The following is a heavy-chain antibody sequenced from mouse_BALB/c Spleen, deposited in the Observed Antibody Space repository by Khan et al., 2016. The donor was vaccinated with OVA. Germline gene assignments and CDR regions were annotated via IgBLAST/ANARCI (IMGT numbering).Heavy chain of an antibody. CDR2: ISSGGDNT. Sequence: VELVESGGGLVKPGGSLKLSCAASGFTFSSYTMSWIRQTPEKRLEWVATISSGGDNTYYPDSVKGRFTISRDNAKNNLFLQMSSLRSEDTALYYCARSNYGNFAYWGQGTLVTVSA. J-gene: IGHJ3*01. D-gene: IGHD2-1*01. CDR1: GFTFSSYT. V-gene: IGHV5-9*03. CDR3: ARSNYGNFAY.